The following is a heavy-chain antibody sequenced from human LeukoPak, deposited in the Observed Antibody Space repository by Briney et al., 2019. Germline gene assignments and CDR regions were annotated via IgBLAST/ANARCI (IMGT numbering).Heavy chain of an antibody. V-gene: IGHV1-18*01. CDR2: ISAYNGNT. Sequence: ASVKVSCKASGYTFTSYGISWVRQAPGQGLEWMGWISAYNGNTNYAQKLQGRVTMTTVTSTSTAYMELRSLRSDDTAVYYCARGSGITGTTYGMDVWGQGTTVTVSS. J-gene: IGHJ6*02. CDR1: GYTFTSYG. CDR3: ARGSGITGTTYGMDV. D-gene: IGHD1-14*01.